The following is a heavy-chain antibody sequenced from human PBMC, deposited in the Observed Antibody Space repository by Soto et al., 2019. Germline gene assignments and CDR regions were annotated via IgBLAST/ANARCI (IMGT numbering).Heavy chain of an antibody. V-gene: IGHV1-46*01. J-gene: IGHJ6*02. CDR1: GYTFTSYY. CDR2: INPSGGST. Sequence: ASVKVSCKASGYTFTSYYMHWVRQAPGQGLEWMGIINPSGGSTSYAQKFQGRVTMTRDTSTSTVYMELSSLRSEDTAVYYCARGIAAARTSYGMDVWGQATTVSVSS. D-gene: IGHD6-13*01. CDR3: ARGIAAARTSYGMDV.